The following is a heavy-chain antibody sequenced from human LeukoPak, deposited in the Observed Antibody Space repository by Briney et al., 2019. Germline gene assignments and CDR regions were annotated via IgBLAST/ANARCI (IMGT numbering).Heavy chain of an antibody. Sequence: GGSLRLSCAASGFTFSSYSMNWVRQAPGKGLEWVSYISSSSSTIYYADSVKGRFTISRDNAKNSLYLQMNSLRAEDTAVYYCARKDCSGGSCFFDYWGQGTLVTVSS. CDR3: ARKDCSGGSCFFDY. D-gene: IGHD2-15*01. CDR1: GFTFSSYS. V-gene: IGHV3-48*04. J-gene: IGHJ4*02. CDR2: ISSSSSTI.